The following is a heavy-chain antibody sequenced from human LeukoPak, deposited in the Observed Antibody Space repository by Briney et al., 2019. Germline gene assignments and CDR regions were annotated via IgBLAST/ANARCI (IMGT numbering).Heavy chain of an antibody. CDR1: GGSISSYY. CDR2: IYYSGNT. J-gene: IGHJ3*02. D-gene: IGHD6-19*01. V-gene: IGHV4-59*12. Sequence: SETLSLTCTVSGGSISSYYWSWIRQPPGKGLEWIGYIYYSGNTYYKPSLKSRVTISVDTSKNQFSLKLTSVTAADTAVYYCARDRLRLLPAFDIWGKGTMVPVSS. CDR3: ARDRLRLLPAFDI.